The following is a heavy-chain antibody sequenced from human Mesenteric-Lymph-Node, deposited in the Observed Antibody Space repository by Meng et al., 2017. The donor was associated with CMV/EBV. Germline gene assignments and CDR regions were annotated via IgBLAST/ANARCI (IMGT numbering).Heavy chain of an antibody. CDR2: FDPEDDET. Sequence: ASVKVSCKVSGYTLTELSMHWVRQAPGKGLEWMGGFDPEDDETIYAQKFQGRVTMTEDTSTDTAYMELSSLRSEDTAVYYCVAQWVVAAKGGLHYWGQGTLVTVSS. CDR1: GYTLTELS. V-gene: IGHV1-24*01. CDR3: VAQWVVAAKGGLHY. D-gene: IGHD2-15*01. J-gene: IGHJ4*02.